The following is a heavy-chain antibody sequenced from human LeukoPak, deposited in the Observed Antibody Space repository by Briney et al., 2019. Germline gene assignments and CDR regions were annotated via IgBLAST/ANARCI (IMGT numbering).Heavy chain of an antibody. CDR1: GGSISSSSYY. J-gene: IGHJ6*03. CDR3: ARSRLAAATLTYYYYYYMDV. D-gene: IGHD2-15*01. V-gene: IGHV4-39*01. CDR2: IYYSGST. Sequence: ASETLSLTCTVSGGSISSSSYYWGWIRQPPGKGLEWIGSIYYSGSTYYNPSLKRRVTISVDTSKNQFSLKLSSVTAADTAVYYCARSRLAAATLTYYYYYYMDVWGKGTTVTISS.